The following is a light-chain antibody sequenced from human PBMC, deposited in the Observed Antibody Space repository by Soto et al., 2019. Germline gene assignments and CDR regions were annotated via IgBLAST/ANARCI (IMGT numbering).Light chain of an antibody. V-gene: IGKV3-15*01. Sequence: EVVMTQSPATLSVSPGERATLSCRASQSVRSHLAWYKQKPGQAPSLLIFGASTRATSVPARFSGSESGTEFTLTISSLQSEDVAVYFCQQYNDWPRTFGGGTKVEIK. CDR3: QQYNDWPRT. CDR2: GAS. CDR1: QSVRSH. J-gene: IGKJ4*01.